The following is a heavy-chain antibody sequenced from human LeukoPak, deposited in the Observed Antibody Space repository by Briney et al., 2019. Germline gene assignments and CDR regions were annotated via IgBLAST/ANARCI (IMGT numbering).Heavy chain of an antibody. CDR3: ARSSRELGGYAPWELMPPFDY. J-gene: IGHJ4*02. Sequence: GGSLRLSCAASGFTFSNYYVHWVRQPPGKGLVWVSRINSDGRDRGYVDSVKGRFTISRDNAKNTVYLQMNSLRAEDTAVYYCARSSRELGGYAPWELMPPFDYWGQGTLVTVSS. CDR1: GFTFSNYY. V-gene: IGHV3-74*01. CDR2: INSDGRDR. D-gene: IGHD1-7*01.